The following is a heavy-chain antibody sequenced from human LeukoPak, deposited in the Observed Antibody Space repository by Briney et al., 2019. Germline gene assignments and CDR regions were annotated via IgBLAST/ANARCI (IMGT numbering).Heavy chain of an antibody. CDR3: ARDIAGYYYYMDV. Sequence: GGSLRLSCAASGFTVSSSYMSWVRQAPGKGLEWVSSISSSSSYIYYADSVKGRFTISRDNAKNSLYLQMNSLRAEDTAVYYCARDIAGYYYYMDVWGKGTTVTVSS. J-gene: IGHJ6*03. V-gene: IGHV3-21*01. D-gene: IGHD6-13*01. CDR1: GFTVSSSY. CDR2: ISSSSSYI.